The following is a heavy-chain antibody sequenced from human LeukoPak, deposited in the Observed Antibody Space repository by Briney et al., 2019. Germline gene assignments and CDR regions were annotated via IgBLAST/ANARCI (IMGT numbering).Heavy chain of an antibody. Sequence: PSETPSLTCAVYGGSFSGYYWSWIRQPPGKGLEWIGEINHSGSTNYNPSLKSRVTISVDTSKNQFSLKLSSVTAADTAVYYCARVGVTAIYYFDYWGQGTLVTVSS. CDR2: INHSGST. D-gene: IGHD2-21*02. V-gene: IGHV4-34*01. J-gene: IGHJ4*02. CDR1: GGSFSGYY. CDR3: ARVGVTAIYYFDY.